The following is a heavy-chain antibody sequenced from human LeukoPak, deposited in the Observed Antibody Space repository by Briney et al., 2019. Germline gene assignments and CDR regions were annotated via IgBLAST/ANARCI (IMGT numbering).Heavy chain of an antibody. CDR1: GFTFSTYS. CDR2: ITSSSGYI. Sequence: GGSLRLSCAASGFTFSTYSMNWVRQAPGKGLEWVSSITSSSGYISYAGPLKGGFTISRDNAKNSLYLQMNSLGAEDTAVYYCARAVSYYDSSGPPALDYWGQGTLVTVSS. V-gene: IGHV3-21*01. D-gene: IGHD3-22*01. CDR3: ARAVSYYDSSGPPALDY. J-gene: IGHJ4*02.